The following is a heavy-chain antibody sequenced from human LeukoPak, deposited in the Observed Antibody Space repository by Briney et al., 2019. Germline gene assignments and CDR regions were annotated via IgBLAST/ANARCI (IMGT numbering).Heavy chain of an antibody. V-gene: IGHV6-1*01. Sequence: SQTLSLTCAISGDSVSNNGASWHWIRLSPSRGLEWLGRTYYRSKWCNDYAVSVRSRITIDPDTSKNQFFLQLNSVTPEDTAVYYCARSTYYFGYWGQGTLVTVSS. CDR3: ARSTYYFGY. CDR2: TYYRSKWCN. CDR1: GDSVSNNGAS. J-gene: IGHJ4*02.